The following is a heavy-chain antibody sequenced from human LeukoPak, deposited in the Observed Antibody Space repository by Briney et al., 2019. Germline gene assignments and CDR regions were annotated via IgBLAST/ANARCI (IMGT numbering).Heavy chain of an antibody. D-gene: IGHD2-15*01. V-gene: IGHV3-21*04. Sequence: GGSLRLSCAASGFTFKTYTMHWVRQAPGMGLEWVSSISSSSSYIFYADSVKGRFTISRDNAKNSLYLQMSSLRAEDAAVYYCAADLLGFRAFDIWGQGTMVTVSS. CDR1: GFTFKTYT. CDR2: ISSSSSYI. CDR3: AADLLGFRAFDI. J-gene: IGHJ3*02.